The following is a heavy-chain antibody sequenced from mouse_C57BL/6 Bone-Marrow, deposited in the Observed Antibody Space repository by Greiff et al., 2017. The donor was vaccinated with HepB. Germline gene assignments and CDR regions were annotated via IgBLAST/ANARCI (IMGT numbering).Heavy chain of an antibody. J-gene: IGHJ1*03. CDR2: ISSGSSTI. CDR3: ARGYYGSSPYWYFDV. D-gene: IGHD1-1*01. V-gene: IGHV5-17*01. Sequence: EVQLQESGGGLVKPGGSLKLSCAASGFTFSDYGMHWVRQAPEKGLEWVAYISSGSSTIYYADTVKGRFTISRDNAKNTLFLHMTSLRSEDTAMYYCARGYYGSSPYWYFDVWGTGTTVTVSS. CDR1: GFTFSDYG.